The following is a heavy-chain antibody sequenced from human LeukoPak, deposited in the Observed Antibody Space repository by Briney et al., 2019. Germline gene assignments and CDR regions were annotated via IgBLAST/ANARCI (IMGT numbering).Heavy chain of an antibody. Sequence: GGSLRLSCAASGFTFSSYSMNWVRQAPGKGLEWVSYISSSSSTIYYADSVKGRFTISRDNAKNSLYLQMNSLRAEDMALYYCAKGGTYYYDSSGYTDDAFDIWGQGTMVTVSS. J-gene: IGHJ3*02. CDR1: GFTFSSYS. CDR3: AKGGTYYYDSSGYTDDAFDI. D-gene: IGHD3-22*01. CDR2: ISSSSSTI. V-gene: IGHV3-48*04.